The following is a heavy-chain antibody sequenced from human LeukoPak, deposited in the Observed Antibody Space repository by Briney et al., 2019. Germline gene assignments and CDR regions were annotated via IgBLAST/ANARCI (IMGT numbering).Heavy chain of an antibody. CDR2: IYPGDSDT. D-gene: IGHD2-2*01. Sequence: GESLKISCKGSGYSFSTHWIGWVRQMPGKGLEWMGIIYPGDSDTRYSPSFQGQVTISADKSISTAYLQWSSLKASDTAMYYCARSNWGVVPAAMNLFPDYWGQGTLVTVSS. V-gene: IGHV5-51*01. CDR3: ARSNWGVVPAAMNLFPDY. CDR1: GYSFSTHW. J-gene: IGHJ4*02.